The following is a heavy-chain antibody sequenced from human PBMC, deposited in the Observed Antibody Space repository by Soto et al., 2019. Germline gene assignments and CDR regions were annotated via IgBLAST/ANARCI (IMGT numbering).Heavy chain of an antibody. CDR1: GCSFTSYW. CDR2: IDPSDSYT. CDR3: ARGGGVTPLYYYYGMDV. Sequence: PGESLKISCXGSGCSFTSYWISWVRQMPGKGLEWMGRIDPSDSYTNYSPSFQGHVTISADKSISTAYLQWSSLKASDTAMYYCARGGGVTPLYYYYGMDVWGQGTTVTVSS. J-gene: IGHJ6*02. V-gene: IGHV5-10-1*01. D-gene: IGHD5-18*01.